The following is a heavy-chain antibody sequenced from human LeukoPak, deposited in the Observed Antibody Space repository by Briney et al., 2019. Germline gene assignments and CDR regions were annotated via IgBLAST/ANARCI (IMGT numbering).Heavy chain of an antibody. CDR2: IYHSVTT. Sequence: SETLSLTCAVSGGSIDSGGHSWSWIRQPPGKGLEWIGYIYHSVTTYYNPSLKSRVTMSVSRSRNQFSLNLGSVTAADTAVYYCARHLGSAFHDAFDVWGQGTMVIVSS. V-gene: IGHV4-30-2*01. D-gene: IGHD3-10*01. CDR1: GGSIDSGGHS. CDR3: ARHLGSAFHDAFDV. J-gene: IGHJ3*01.